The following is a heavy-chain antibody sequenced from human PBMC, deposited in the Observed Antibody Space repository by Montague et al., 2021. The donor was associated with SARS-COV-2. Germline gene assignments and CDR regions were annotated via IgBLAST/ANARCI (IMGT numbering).Heavy chain of an antibody. J-gene: IGHJ4*02. CDR1: DGSFSDYS. V-gene: IGHV4-34*01. D-gene: IGHD3-22*01. CDR3: ARGRQHINMVVVVVTGGEYYFDF. Sequence: SETLSLTCAVYDGSFSDYSWTWIRQPPGKGLEWIGEINHRGSTNYNPSLKSRVTISVDTSKNQFSLKMTSMTAADTAVYYCARGRQHINMVVVVVTGGEYYFDFWGQGTLVAVSS. CDR2: INHRGST.